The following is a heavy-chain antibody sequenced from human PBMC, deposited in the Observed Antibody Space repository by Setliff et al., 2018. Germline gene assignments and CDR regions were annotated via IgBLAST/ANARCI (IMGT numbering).Heavy chain of an antibody. V-gene: IGHV1-8*03. D-gene: IGHD3-3*01. CDR3: ARRETYYNFWSGYYAY. Sequence: ASVKVSCKASGYTITSYDINWVRQATGQGLEWMGWMNPNSGNTGYAQKFQGRVTITRNTSISTAYMELSSLRSEDTAVYYCARRETYYNFWSGYYAYWGQGTLVTVSS. CDR1: GYTITSYD. CDR2: MNPNSGNT. J-gene: IGHJ4*02.